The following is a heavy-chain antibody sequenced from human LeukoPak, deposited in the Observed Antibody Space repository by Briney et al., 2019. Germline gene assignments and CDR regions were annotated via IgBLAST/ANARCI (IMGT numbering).Heavy chain of an antibody. Sequence: GGSLRLSCAASGFTFSSYSMNWVCQAPGKGLEWVSSISSSSSYIYYADSVKGRFTISRDNAKNSLYLQMNSLRAEDTAVYYCARDLCSGGSCYSVGYYYGMDVWGQGTTVTVSS. J-gene: IGHJ6*02. CDR1: GFTFSSYS. CDR3: ARDLCSGGSCYSVGYYYGMDV. D-gene: IGHD2-15*01. CDR2: ISSSSSYI. V-gene: IGHV3-21*01.